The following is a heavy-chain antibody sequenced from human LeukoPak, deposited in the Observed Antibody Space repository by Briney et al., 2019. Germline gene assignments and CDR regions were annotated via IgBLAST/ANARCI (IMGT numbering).Heavy chain of an antibody. CDR3: ARDSGYSYADDY. CDR2: ITYNSGTI. CDR1: GFNFRSYA. Sequence: GGSLRLSCAASGFNFRSYAMQWVRQAPGKGLEWVSYITYNSGTIFYADSVKGRFTISRDNAKNSLCLQMSSLRDEDTAVYYCARDSGYSYADDYWGQGTLVTVSS. J-gene: IGHJ4*02. D-gene: IGHD5-18*01. V-gene: IGHV3-48*02.